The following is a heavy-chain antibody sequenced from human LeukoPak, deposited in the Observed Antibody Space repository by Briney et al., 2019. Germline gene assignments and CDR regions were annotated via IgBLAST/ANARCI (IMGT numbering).Heavy chain of an antibody. V-gene: IGHV4-34*01. CDR1: GGSFSGYY. CDR2: INHSGST. J-gene: IGHJ5*02. Sequence: SETLSLTCAVYGGSFSGYYWSWIRQPPGKGLEWIGEINHSGSTNYNPSLKSRVTISVDTSKNQFSLKLSSVTAADTAVYYCARHTYYDSSGYYYHWFDPWGQGTLVTVSS. D-gene: IGHD3-22*01. CDR3: ARHTYYDSSGYYYHWFDP.